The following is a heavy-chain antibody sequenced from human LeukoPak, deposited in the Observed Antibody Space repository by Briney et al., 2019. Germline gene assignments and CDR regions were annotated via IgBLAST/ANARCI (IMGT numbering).Heavy chain of an antibody. J-gene: IGHJ4*02. D-gene: IGHD2-21*02. CDR2: IYYSGST. CDR3: ARGLTKNYFDY. V-gene: IGHV4-59*01. Sequence: SETLSLTCTVSGGSFNSYYWSWIRQPPGKGLEWIGYIYYSGSTNYNPSLKSRVTISIDMSKNQFSLKLRSVTAADTAVYYCARGLTKNYFDYWGQGTLVTVSS. CDR1: GGSFNSYY.